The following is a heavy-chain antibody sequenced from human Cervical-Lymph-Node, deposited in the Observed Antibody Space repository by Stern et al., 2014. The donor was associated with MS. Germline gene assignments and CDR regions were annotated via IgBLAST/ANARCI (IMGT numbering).Heavy chain of an antibody. CDR2: INPNSVGT. V-gene: IGHV1-2*02. Sequence: VQLVESGAEVKKPGASVKVSCKASAYTITDYYTHWVRKAPGHGLASMGWINPNSVGTYSAQKFQGRRTMTRDTSISTAYMELSSLRSDDTAVYYCARGGGYSYSTLDYWGQGTQVTVSS. CDR1: AYTITDYY. CDR3: ARGGGYSYSTLDY. D-gene: IGHD3-10*01. J-gene: IGHJ4*02.